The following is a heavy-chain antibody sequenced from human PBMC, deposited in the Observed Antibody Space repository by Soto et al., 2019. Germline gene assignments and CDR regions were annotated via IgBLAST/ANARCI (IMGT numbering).Heavy chain of an antibody. Sequence: SETLSLTCTVSGGSISSYYWSWIRQPPGKGLEWIGYIYYSGSTNYNPSLKSRVTISVDTSKNQFSLKLSSVTAADTAVYYCARSNFMITFGDAFNFDYWGQGTLVTVSS. J-gene: IGHJ4*02. CDR1: GGSISSYY. D-gene: IGHD3-16*01. CDR2: IYYSGST. CDR3: ARSNFMITFGDAFNFDY. V-gene: IGHV4-59*01.